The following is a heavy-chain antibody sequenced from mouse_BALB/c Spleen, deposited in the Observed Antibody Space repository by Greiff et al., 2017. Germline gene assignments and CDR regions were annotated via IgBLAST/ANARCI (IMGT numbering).Heavy chain of an antibody. CDR1: GYTFTSYW. Sequence: QVQLQQPGAELVKPGASVKLSCKASGYTFTSYWMHWVKQRPGQGLEWIGEINPSNGRTNYNEKFKSKATLTVDKSSSTAYMQLSSLTSEDSAVYYCARNGNHPYAMDYWVKEPQSPSPQ. J-gene: IGHJ4*01. CDR2: INPSNGRT. CDR3: ARNGNHPYAMDY. V-gene: IGHV1S81*02. D-gene: IGHD2-1*01.